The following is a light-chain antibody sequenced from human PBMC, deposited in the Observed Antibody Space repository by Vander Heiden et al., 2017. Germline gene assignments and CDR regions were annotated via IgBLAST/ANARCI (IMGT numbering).Light chain of an antibody. CDR2: AAS. Sequence: DIQMTQSPSSLSASVGDRVTITCRASQSISSYLNWYQQKPGKAPKLLIYAASSLQSGVPSRFSGSGSGTDFTLTISRRQPEDFATYYCQQSDSTPVTFGQGTQLEIK. J-gene: IGKJ5*01. CDR1: QSISSY. V-gene: IGKV1-39*01. CDR3: QQSDSTPVT.